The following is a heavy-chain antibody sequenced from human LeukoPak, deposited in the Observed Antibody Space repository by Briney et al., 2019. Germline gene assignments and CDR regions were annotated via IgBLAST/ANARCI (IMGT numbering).Heavy chain of an antibody. CDR3: ARSGARSGAQRWFDP. D-gene: IGHD5-24*01. V-gene: IGHV1-46*01. J-gene: IGHJ5*02. CDR2: INPSGGST. Sequence: ASVKVSCKASGYTFTSYYMHCVRQAPGQGLEWMGIINPSGGSTSYAQKFQGRVTMTRDTSTSTVYMELSSLRSEDTAVYYCARSGARSGAQRWFDPWGQGTLVTVSS. CDR1: GYTFTSYY.